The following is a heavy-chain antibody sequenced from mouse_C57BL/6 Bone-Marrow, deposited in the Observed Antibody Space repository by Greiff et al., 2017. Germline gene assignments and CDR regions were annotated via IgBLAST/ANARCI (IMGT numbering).Heavy chain of an antibody. CDR2: IYPGGGYT. V-gene: IGHV1-63*01. CDR1: GYTFPNYW. Sequence: QVQLQQSGAELVRPGTSVKMSCKASGYTFPNYWIGWAKQRPGHGLEWIGDIYPGGGYTNYNEKFKGKAILTADKSSSTAYMQFSSLTSEDSAISYCARSPWFAYWGQGTLVTVSA. CDR3: ARSPWFAY. J-gene: IGHJ3*01.